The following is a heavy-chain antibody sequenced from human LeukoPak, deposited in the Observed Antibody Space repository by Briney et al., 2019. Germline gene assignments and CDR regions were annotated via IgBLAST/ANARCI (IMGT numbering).Heavy chain of an antibody. CDR3: ASPMVRGVMEKWFDP. D-gene: IGHD3-10*01. V-gene: IGHV3-30*04. CDR1: GFTFSSYA. J-gene: IGHJ5*02. Sequence: GGSLRLSCAASGFTFSSYAMHWVRQAPGMGLEWVAVISYDGSNKYYADSVKGRFTISRDNSKNTLYLQMNSLRAEDTAVYYCASPMVRGVMEKWFDPWGQGTLVTVSS. CDR2: ISYDGSNK.